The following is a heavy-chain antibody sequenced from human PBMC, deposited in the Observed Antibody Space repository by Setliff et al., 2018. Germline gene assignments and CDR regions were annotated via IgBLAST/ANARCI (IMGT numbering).Heavy chain of an antibody. CDR2: IYPGDSIT. D-gene: IGHD3-9*01. V-gene: IGHV5-51*01. CDR3: ARQGRPKYDILTGFAYGDAFDI. Sequence: GESLKISCKGSGYSFSTCWIGWVRQMPGKGLEWMGIIYPGDSITRYSPSFQGQVTISVDKSINTAYRQWSSLRASDTAIYYCARQGRPKYDILTGFAYGDAFDIWGQGTMVTVSS. CDR1: GYSFSTCW. J-gene: IGHJ3*02.